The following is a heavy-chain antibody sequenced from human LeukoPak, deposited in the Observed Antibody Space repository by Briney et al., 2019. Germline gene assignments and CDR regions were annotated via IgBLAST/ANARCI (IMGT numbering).Heavy chain of an antibody. D-gene: IGHD6-13*01. Sequence: ASVKVSCKASGYTFTGYYMHWVRQAPGQGLEWMGWINTNTGNPTYAQGFTGRFVFSLDTSVSTAYLQISSLKAEDTAVYYCARESSSIDYWGQGTLVTVSS. CDR2: INTNTGNP. J-gene: IGHJ4*02. V-gene: IGHV7-4-1*02. CDR3: ARESSSIDY. CDR1: GYTFTGYY.